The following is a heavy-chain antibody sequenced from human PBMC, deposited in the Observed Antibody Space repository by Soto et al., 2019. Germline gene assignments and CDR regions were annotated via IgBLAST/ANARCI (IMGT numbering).Heavy chain of an antibody. V-gene: IGHV1-2*04. CDR2: INPNDGGT. J-gene: IGHJ6*02. Sequence: QVQLVQSGAEVKKPGASVKVSCKPSGYTFTNYFIQWLRQAPGQGLEWMGWINPNDGGTNYAQKFQGWVTMTRDTSISTAYMELSRLRSDDTAVHYCARGRATMGYYYYYGMDVWGQGTTVTVSS. CDR1: GYTFTNYF. CDR3: ARGRATMGYYYYYGMDV. D-gene: IGHD5-12*01.